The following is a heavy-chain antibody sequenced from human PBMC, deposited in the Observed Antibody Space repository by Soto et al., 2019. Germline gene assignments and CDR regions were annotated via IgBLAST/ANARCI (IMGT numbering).Heavy chain of an antibody. CDR3: ARDPYY. CDR1: GFTVSSNY. V-gene: IGHV3-53*01. J-gene: IGHJ4*02. CDR2: IYSGGST. Sequence: EVQLVESGGGLIQPGGSLRLSCAASGFTVSSNYMSWVRQAPGKGLEWVSVIYSGGSTYYADSVKGRFTISRDNSKNTXXXXXXXXXXXXXXXXXXARDPYYWGQGTLVTVSS.